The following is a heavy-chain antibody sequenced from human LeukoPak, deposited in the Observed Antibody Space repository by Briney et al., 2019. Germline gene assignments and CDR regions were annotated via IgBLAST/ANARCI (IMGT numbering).Heavy chain of an antibody. CDR2: ISYSGSTK. Sequence: GGSLRLSCVASGFTFSGYNMNWVRQAPGKGLEWISFISYSGSTKYYTDSVKGRFTISRDNAKNSVCLQMNSLRAEDTAVYYCARDGDGNLDHWGQGTLVTVSS. V-gene: IGHV3-48*01. CDR3: ARDGDGNLDH. J-gene: IGHJ4*02. CDR1: GFTFSGYN. D-gene: IGHD1-1*01.